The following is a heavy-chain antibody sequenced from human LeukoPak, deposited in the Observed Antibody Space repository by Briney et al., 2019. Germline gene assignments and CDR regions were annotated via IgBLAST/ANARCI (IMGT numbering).Heavy chain of an antibody. CDR2: IRYDGSNK. Sequence: GGSLRLSCAASGFTFSSYAMNWVRQAPGKGLEWVAFIRYDGSNKYYADSVKGRFTISRDNAKNSLYLQMNSLRAEDTAVYYCARDVVEYCSGGSCTRYAYWGQGSLVTVSS. V-gene: IGHV3-30*02. J-gene: IGHJ4*02. D-gene: IGHD2-15*01. CDR3: ARDVVEYCSGGSCTRYAY. CDR1: GFTFSSYA.